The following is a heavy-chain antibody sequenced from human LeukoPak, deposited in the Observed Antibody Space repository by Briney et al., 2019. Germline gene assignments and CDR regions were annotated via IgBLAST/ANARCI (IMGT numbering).Heavy chain of an antibody. D-gene: IGHD6-6*01. V-gene: IGHV3-30-3*01. J-gene: IGHJ3*02. CDR1: GFTFSSYA. Sequence: GGSLRLSCAASGFTFSSYAMHWVRQAPGKGLEWVAVISYDGSNKYYVDSVKGRFTISRDNSKNTLYLQMNSLRAEDTAVYYCASDLGIAARPSGDAFDIWGQGTMVTVSS. CDR2: ISYDGSNK. CDR3: ASDLGIAARPSGDAFDI.